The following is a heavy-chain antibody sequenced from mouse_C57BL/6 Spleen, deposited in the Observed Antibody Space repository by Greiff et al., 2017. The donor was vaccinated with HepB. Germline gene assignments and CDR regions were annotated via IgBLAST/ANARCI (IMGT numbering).Heavy chain of an antibody. Sequence: QVQLQQPGAELVKPGASVKMSCKASGYTFTSYWITWVKQRPGQGLEWIGDIYPGSGSTNYNEKFKSKATLTVDTSSSTAYMQLSSLTSEDSAVYYCARRYYYGSSPWFAYWGQGTLVTVSA. CDR1: GYTFTSYW. D-gene: IGHD1-1*01. CDR3: ARRYYYGSSPWFAY. V-gene: IGHV1-55*01. CDR2: IYPGSGST. J-gene: IGHJ3*01.